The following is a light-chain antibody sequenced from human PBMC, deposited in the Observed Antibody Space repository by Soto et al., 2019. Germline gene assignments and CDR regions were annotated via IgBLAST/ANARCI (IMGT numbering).Light chain of an antibody. CDR2: DAS. J-gene: IGKJ5*01. CDR1: QSVSSS. CDR3: QQYHNWPIT. Sequence: ETVMTQSPATLSLSPGERATLSCMASQSVSSSLAWHQQKPGQAPRILMYDASTRATGIPARFSGSESGTEFTLTISSLQSEDFAVYYCQQYHNWPITFGQGPRLEIK. V-gene: IGKV3-15*01.